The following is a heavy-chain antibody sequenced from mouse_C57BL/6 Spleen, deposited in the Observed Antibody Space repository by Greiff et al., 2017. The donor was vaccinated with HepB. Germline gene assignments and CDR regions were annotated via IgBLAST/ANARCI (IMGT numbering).Heavy chain of an antibody. CDR3: TRVPTTVVAYYFDY. V-gene: IGHV14-4*01. Sequence: VQLQQSGAELVRPGASVKLSCTASGFNIKDDYMYWVKQRPEQGLEWIGWIDPENGDTEYASKFQGKATITADTSSNTAYLQLSSLTSEDTAVYYCTRVPTTVVAYYFDYWGQGTTLTVSS. CDR1: GFNIKDDY. D-gene: IGHD1-1*01. J-gene: IGHJ2*01. CDR2: IDPENGDT.